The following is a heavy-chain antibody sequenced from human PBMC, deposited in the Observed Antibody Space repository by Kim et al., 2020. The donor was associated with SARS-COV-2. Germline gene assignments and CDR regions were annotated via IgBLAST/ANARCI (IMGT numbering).Heavy chain of an antibody. CDR3: ARVCCSSTSCYARWFDP. D-gene: IGHD2-2*01. J-gene: IGHJ5*02. CDR2: IIPIFGTA. Sequence: SVKVSCKASGGTFSSYAISWVRQAPGQGLEWMGGIIPIFGTANYAQKFQGRVTITADKSTSTAYMELSSLRSEDTAVYYCARVCCSSTSCYARWFDPWGQGTLVTVSS. V-gene: IGHV1-69*06. CDR1: GGTFSSYA.